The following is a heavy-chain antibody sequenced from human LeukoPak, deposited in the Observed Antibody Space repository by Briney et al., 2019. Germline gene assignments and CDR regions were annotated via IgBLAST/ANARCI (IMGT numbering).Heavy chain of an antibody. J-gene: IGHJ4*02. CDR3: AKRMAGYCSGGSCYSADY. D-gene: IGHD2-15*01. Sequence: GGSLRLSCVASGFTFSSSAMSWVRQAPGKGLEWVSGISGSGGSTYYADSVKGRFTMSRDNSKNTLYLQMNSLRAEDTALYYCAKRMAGYCSGGSCYSADYWGQGTLVTVSS. V-gene: IGHV3-23*01. CDR1: GFTFSSSA. CDR2: ISGSGGST.